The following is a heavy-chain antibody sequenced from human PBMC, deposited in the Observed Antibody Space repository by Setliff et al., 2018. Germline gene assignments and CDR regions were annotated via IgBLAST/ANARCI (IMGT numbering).Heavy chain of an antibody. V-gene: IGHV4-39*07. Sequence: ASETLSLTCTVSGASINNSLNYWIWIRQPPGKGLEWIGEINHSGSTNYNPSLKSRVTISVDTSKNQFSLKLSSVTAADTALYYCTVYNTGSSKDHYWGQGTPVTVSS. CDR1: GASINNSLNY. CDR2: INHSGST. J-gene: IGHJ4*02. D-gene: IGHD2-8*02. CDR3: TVYNTGSSKDHY.